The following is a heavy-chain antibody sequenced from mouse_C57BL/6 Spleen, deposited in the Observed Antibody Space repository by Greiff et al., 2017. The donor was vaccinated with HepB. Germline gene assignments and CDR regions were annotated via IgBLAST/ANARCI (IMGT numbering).Heavy chain of an antibody. V-gene: IGHV1-52*01. CDR2: IDPSDSET. Sequence: QVQPQQPGAELVRPGSSVKLSCKASGYTFTSYWMHWVKQRPIQGLEWIGNIDPSDSETHYNQKFKDKATLTVDKSSSTAYMQLSSLTSEDSAVYYCARGRTAQAPFAYWGQGTLVTVSA. J-gene: IGHJ3*01. CDR1: GYTFTSYW. D-gene: IGHD3-2*02. CDR3: ARGRTAQAPFAY.